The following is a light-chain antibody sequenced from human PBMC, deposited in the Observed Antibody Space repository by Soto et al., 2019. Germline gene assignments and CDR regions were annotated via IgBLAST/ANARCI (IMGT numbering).Light chain of an antibody. CDR2: DAS. CDR1: QSISSC. J-gene: IGKJ1*01. Sequence: IQVTQSPSTLSASVGDRVTITYRASQSISSCLAWYQQKPGKAPKLLIYDASSLESGVPSRFSGSGSGTEFTLTISSLQPDDFATYYCQQYINYPGTFGQGTKVDIK. CDR3: QQYINYPGT. V-gene: IGKV1-5*01.